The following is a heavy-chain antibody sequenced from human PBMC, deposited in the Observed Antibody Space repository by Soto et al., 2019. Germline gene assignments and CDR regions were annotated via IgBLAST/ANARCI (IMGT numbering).Heavy chain of an antibody. CDR3: ASEEISYYYGSGRHPKH. CDR2: IYYTGTT. Sequence: QVQLQESGPGLVKPSETLSLTCTVSGVSISSYYWSWIRQPPGKGLEWIGYIYYTGTTNYNPSLESRVTISMDTSKNQFSLKLSSVTAADTAVYYCASEEISYYYGSGRHPKHWGQGTLVTVSS. CDR1: GVSISSYY. D-gene: IGHD3-10*01. J-gene: IGHJ4*02. V-gene: IGHV4-59*01.